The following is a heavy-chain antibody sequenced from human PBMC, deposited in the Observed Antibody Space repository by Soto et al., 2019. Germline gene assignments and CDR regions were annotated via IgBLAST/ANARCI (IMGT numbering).Heavy chain of an antibody. D-gene: IGHD5-18*01. J-gene: IGHJ6*02. CDR2: ISGSGGST. CDR3: AKRTAAGAMVTRYYYYGMDV. CDR1: GFTFSSYA. Sequence: GGSLRLSCAASGFTFSSYAMSWVRQAPGKGLEWVSAISGSGGSTYYADSVKGRFTISRDNSKNTLYLQMNSLRAEDTAVYYCAKRTAAGAMVTRYYYYGMDVWGQGTTVTVSS. V-gene: IGHV3-23*01.